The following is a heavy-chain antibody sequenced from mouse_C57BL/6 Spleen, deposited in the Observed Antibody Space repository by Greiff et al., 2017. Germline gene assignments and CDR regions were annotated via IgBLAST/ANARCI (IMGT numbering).Heavy chain of an antibody. CDR3: ARYGTDYAMDY. CDR2: IYPGSGNT. CDR1: GYTFPDYY. J-gene: IGHJ4*01. Sequence: VQLQESGAELVRPGASVKLSCKASGYTFPDYYINWVKQRPGPGLEWIARIYPGSGNTYYNEKFKGKATLTAEKSSSTAYMQLSSLTSEDSAVYFCARYGTDYAMDYWGQGTSVTVSS. V-gene: IGHV1-76*01. D-gene: IGHD4-1*01.